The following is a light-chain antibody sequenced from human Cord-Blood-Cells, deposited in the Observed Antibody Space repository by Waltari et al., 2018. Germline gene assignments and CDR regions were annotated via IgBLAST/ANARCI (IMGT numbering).Light chain of an antibody. CDR3: CSYAGSSTLV. Sequence: SALTQPASVSGSPGQSITISCTGTSSDVGSYNLVSGYQQHPGKAPKLMSYEGSKRPSGVSNRVSGAKSGNTASLTISGLQAEDEADYYCCSYAGSSTLVFGGGTKLTVL. CDR1: SSDVGSYNL. J-gene: IGLJ2*01. CDR2: EGS. V-gene: IGLV2-23*01.